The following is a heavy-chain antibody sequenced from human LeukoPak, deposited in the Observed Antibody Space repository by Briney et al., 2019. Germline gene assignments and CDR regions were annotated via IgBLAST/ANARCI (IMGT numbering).Heavy chain of an antibody. CDR2: ISYSGST. CDR1: GGSISSGSYY. D-gene: IGHD5-18*01. J-gene: IGHJ4*02. CDR3: ARTGYNYGFDY. Sequence: SETLSLTCTVSGGSISSGSYYWSWIRQHPGKGLEWIGYISYSGSTYYNPSLTSRVTISVDTSKNQFSLKLSSVTAADTAVYYCARTGYNYGFDYWGQGTLVTVSS. V-gene: IGHV4-31*03.